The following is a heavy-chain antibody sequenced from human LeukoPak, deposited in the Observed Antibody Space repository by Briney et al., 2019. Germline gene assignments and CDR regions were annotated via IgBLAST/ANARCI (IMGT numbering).Heavy chain of an antibody. J-gene: IGHJ5*02. CDR1: GYTFTSYD. CDR3: ARGTWLYYDILTGPNWFDP. CDR2: MNPNSGNT. Sequence: ASVKVSCKASGYTFTSYDINWVRQATGQGLEWMVWMNPNSGNTGYAQKFQGRVTMTRNTSISTAYMELSSLRSEDTAVYYCARGTWLYYDILTGPNWFDPWGQGTLVTVSS. D-gene: IGHD3-9*01. V-gene: IGHV1-8*01.